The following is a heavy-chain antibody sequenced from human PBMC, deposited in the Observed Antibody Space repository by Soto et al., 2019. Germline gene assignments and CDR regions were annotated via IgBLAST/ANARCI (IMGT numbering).Heavy chain of an antibody. CDR2: TYYRSKWFN. CDR1: GDSVSRNSAT. D-gene: IGHD1-1*01. V-gene: IGHV6-1*01. Sequence: QTLSLTCAISGDSVSRNSATWDWIRQSPSRGLEWLGRTYYRSKWFNDYAVSVRSRITIDPDTSKNQFSLQLSYLTPEDTAVYYCARGQLWAFDMWGQGTLVTVSS. J-gene: IGHJ3*02. CDR3: ARGQLWAFDM.